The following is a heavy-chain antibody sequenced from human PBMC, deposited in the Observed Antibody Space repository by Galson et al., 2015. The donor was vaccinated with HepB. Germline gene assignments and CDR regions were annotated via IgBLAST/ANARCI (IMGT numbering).Heavy chain of an antibody. Sequence: SVKVSCKASGYTFTSYAMHWVRQAPGQRLEWMGWINAGNGNTKYSQKFQGRVTITRDTSASTAYTELSSLRSEDTAVYYCAREDIVVVPAAMEFDPWGQGTLVTVSS. CDR3: AREDIVVVPAAMEFDP. V-gene: IGHV1-3*01. D-gene: IGHD2-2*01. CDR2: INAGNGNT. CDR1: GYTFTSYA. J-gene: IGHJ5*02.